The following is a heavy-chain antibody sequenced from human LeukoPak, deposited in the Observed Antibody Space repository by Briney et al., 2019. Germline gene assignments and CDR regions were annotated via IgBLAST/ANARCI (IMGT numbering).Heavy chain of an antibody. CDR2: ISAYNGNT. V-gene: IGHV1-18*01. CDR1: GYTFTSYG. D-gene: IGHD5-18*01. CDR3: ARERRVGYSYGYGTEYFQH. J-gene: IGHJ1*01. Sequence: ASVKVSCKASGYTFTSYGISWVRQAPGQGLEWMGWISAYNGNTNYAQKLQGRVTMTTDASTSTAYMELRSLRSDGTAVYYCARERRVGYSYGYGTEYFQHWGQGTLVTVSS.